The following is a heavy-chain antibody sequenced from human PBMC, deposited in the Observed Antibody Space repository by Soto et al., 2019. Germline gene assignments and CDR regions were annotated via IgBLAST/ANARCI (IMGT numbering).Heavy chain of an antibody. Sequence: ASVKVSCKASGGTFSSYAISWGRQAPGQGLEWMGGIIPIFGTANYAQKFQGRVTITADESTSTAYMELSSLRSEDTVVYYCARDRVLKGTTFDYWGQGTLVTVSS. V-gene: IGHV1-69*13. J-gene: IGHJ4*02. CDR3: ARDRVLKGTTFDY. CDR2: IIPIFGTA. CDR1: GGTFSSYA. D-gene: IGHD1-7*01.